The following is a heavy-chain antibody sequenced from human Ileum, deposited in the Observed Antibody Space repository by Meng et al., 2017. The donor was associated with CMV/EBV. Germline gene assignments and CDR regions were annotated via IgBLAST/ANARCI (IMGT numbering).Heavy chain of an antibody. D-gene: IGHD1-26*01. CDR1: VRSISSKSDL. J-gene: IGHJ4*02. Sequence: LEDAGRGLRNPSETPSPTSSVSVRSISSKSDLWGMIRPPPGKVLEWIGSIHYGGRPLYNTSLKSRVTMSIDTSKNQFSLKMTSVTAADTAVYFFASGDSVNYRAYCDYWGQGTLVTVSS. V-gene: IGHV4-39*07. CDR2: IHYGGRP. CDR3: ASGDSVNYRAYCDY.